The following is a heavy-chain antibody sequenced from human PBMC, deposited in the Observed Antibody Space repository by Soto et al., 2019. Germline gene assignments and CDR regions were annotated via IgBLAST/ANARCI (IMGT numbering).Heavy chain of an antibody. CDR3: ARGGERYESLPGPWGF. CDR1: GFTFSSYA. J-gene: IGHJ4*02. Sequence: QVQLVESGGGVVQPGRSLRLSCAASGFTFSSYAMHWVRQTPGKGLERVAVISYDGTLKDYADAVKGRFTISRDNSKHTLNWQRHRLGVEDTAVYYCARGGERYESLPGPWGFWGQGTLVTVSS. D-gene: IGHD3-9*01. V-gene: IGHV3-30-3*01. CDR2: ISYDGTLK.